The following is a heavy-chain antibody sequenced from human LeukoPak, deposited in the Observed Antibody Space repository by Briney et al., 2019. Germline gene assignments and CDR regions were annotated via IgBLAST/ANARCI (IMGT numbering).Heavy chain of an antibody. CDR3: ANGGFQKWELLNFDY. CDR1: GFTFSSYS. D-gene: IGHD1-26*01. J-gene: IGHJ4*02. CDR2: ISSSSSYI. Sequence: PGGSLRLSCAASGFTFSSYSMNWLGPPPGKGLAWVSSISSSSSYIYYADSVKGRFTISRDNAKNSLYLQMNSLRAADTAVYYCANGGFQKWELLNFDYWGQGTLVTVSS. V-gene: IGHV3-21*01.